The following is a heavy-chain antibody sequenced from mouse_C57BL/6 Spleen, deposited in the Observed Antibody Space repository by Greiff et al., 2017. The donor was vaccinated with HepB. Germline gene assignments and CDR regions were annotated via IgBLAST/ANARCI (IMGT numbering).Heavy chain of an antibody. CDR3: ASELGRTWFAY. V-gene: IGHV2-2*01. D-gene: IGHD4-1*01. Sequence: VKLMESGPGLVQPSQSLSITCTVSGFSLTSYGVHWVRQSPGKGLEWLGVIWSGGSTDYNAAFISRLSISKDNSKSQVFFKMNSLQADDTAIYYCASELGRTWFAYWGQGTLVTVSA. J-gene: IGHJ3*01. CDR2: IWSGGST. CDR1: GFSLTSYG.